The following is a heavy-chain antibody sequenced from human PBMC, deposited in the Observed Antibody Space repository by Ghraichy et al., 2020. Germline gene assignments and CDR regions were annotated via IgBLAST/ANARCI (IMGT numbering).Heavy chain of an antibody. D-gene: IGHD3-10*01. V-gene: IGHV3-33*01. Sequence: LSLTCAASGFTFSTYGMHWVRQAPGKGLEWVAVIWYDGSNKYYGDSVKGRSTISRDNSENTVYLQMNSLRAEDTAVYYCARTGGFAGQYYQFGLDVWGQGTTVTVSS. CDR2: IWYDGSNK. CDR3: ARTGGFAGQYYQFGLDV. CDR1: GFTFSTYG. J-gene: IGHJ6*02.